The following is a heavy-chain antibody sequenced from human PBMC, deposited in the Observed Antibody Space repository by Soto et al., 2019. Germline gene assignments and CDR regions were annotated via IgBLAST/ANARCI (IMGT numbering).Heavy chain of an antibody. J-gene: IGHJ4*02. CDR2: ISYDGSNK. V-gene: IGHV3-30-3*01. CDR1: GFTFSSYA. Sequence: QVQLVESGGGVVQPGRSLRLSCAASGFTFSSYAMHWVRQAPGKGLEWVAVISYDGSNKYYADSVKGRFTISRDNSKNTLYLQMNSLRAEDTAVYYCARVHHRIASTGTAMDFDYWGQGTLVTVSS. CDR3: ARVHHRIASTGTAMDFDY. D-gene: IGHD5-18*01.